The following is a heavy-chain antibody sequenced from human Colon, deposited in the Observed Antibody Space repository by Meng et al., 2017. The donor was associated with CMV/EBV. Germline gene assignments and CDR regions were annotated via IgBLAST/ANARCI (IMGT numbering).Heavy chain of an antibody. CDR3: ARVLPGAVGSISYFDS. CDR2: LYSGGSA. D-gene: IGHD3-10*01. V-gene: IGHV3-53*01. Sequence: ESLKISCAVSGLAVSENYMNWVRQAPGKGLEWVAVLYSGGSAHYSDSVQGRFTVSRDNSKNMVFLQMNGLRAEDTAVYYCARVLPGAVGSISYFDSWGQGTLVTVSS. CDR1: GLAVSENY. J-gene: IGHJ4*02.